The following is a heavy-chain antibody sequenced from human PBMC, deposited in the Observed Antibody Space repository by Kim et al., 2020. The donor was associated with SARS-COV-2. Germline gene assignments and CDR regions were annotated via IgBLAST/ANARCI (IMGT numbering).Heavy chain of an antibody. D-gene: IGHD2-2*01. CDR3: ARRGVGPEDRYLDL. J-gene: IGHJ2*01. V-gene: IGHV3-72*01. CDR1: GFISSDHV. CDR2: TRKKANGFST. Sequence: GGSLRLSCSASGFISSDHVLDWVRQAPGKGLEWLGRTRKKANGFSTEYATSLKGRITVSRDESKNSVLLQMNRLTTDDTAVYYCARRGVGPEDRYLDLWGRGTLVTVSS.